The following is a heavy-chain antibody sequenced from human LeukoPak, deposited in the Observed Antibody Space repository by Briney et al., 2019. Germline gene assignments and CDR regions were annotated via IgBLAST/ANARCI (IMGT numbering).Heavy chain of an antibody. Sequence: GASVKVSCKASGYTFTSYGISWVRQAPGQGLEWMGWISAYNGNTNYAQKLQGRVTMTTDTSTSTAYMELRSLRSDDTAVYYCMIVVDTGWWFDPWGQGTLVTVSS. J-gene: IGHJ5*02. CDR2: ISAYNGNT. CDR3: MIVVDTGWWFDP. V-gene: IGHV1-18*01. CDR1: GYTFTSYG. D-gene: IGHD1-26*01.